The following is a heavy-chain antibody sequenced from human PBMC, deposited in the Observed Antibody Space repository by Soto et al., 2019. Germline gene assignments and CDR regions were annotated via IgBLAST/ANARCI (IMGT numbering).Heavy chain of an antibody. V-gene: IGHV4-59*01. CDR2: IYYSGST. CDR1: GGSISSYY. J-gene: IGHJ4*02. D-gene: IGHD6-13*01. Sequence: SETLSLTCTVSGGSISSYYWSWIRQPPGKGLEWIGYIYYSGSTNYNPSLKSRVKISVDTSKNQFSLKLSSVTSADTAVYYCARGQQQRKGFFDYWGQGTLVTVSS. CDR3: ARGQQQRKGFFDY.